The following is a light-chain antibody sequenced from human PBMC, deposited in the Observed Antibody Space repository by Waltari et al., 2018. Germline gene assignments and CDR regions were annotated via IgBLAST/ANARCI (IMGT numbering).Light chain of an antibody. CDR2: WAS. Sequence: DIVMTQSPDSLAVSLGERATINCKSSQSVLYSSNNKNYLAWYQQKPGQPPKRLIYWASTRESGVPDRFSGSGSGTDFTLTISSLQAEDVAIYYCQQYYNIPVTFGGGTKVEIK. CDR1: QSVLYSSNNKNY. J-gene: IGKJ4*01. V-gene: IGKV4-1*01. CDR3: QQYYNIPVT.